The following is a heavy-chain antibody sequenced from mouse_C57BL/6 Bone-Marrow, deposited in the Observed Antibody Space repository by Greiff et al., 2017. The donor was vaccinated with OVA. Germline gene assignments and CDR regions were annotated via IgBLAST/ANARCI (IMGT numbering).Heavy chain of an antibody. V-gene: IGHV1-81*01. Sequence: VKLMESGAELARPGASVKLSCKASGYTFTSYGISWVKQRTGQGLEWIGEIYPRSGNTYYNEKFKGKATLTADKSSSTAYMELRSLTSEDSAVYFCGDYGSSLYYFDYWGQGTTLTVSS. CDR1: GYTFTSYG. CDR2: IYPRSGNT. CDR3: GDYGSSLYYFDY. D-gene: IGHD1-1*01. J-gene: IGHJ2*01.